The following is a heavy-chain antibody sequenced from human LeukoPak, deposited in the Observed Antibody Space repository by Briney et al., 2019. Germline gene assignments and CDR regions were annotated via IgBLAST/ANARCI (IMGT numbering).Heavy chain of an antibody. CDR1: GFTFSSYA. CDR2: VSGNGINT. Sequence: GGSLRLSCAASGFTFSSYAMSWIRQAPGKGLEWISAVSGNGINTFYADSVKGRFTISRDNSKNTLYLQINSLRAEDTAVYYCARDRAGGDDAFDIWGQGTMVTVSS. D-gene: IGHD2-21*02. CDR3: ARDRAGGDDAFDI. V-gene: IGHV3-23*01. J-gene: IGHJ3*02.